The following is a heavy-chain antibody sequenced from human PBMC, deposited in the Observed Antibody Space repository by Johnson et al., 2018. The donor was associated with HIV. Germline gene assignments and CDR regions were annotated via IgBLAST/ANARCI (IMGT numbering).Heavy chain of an antibody. V-gene: IGHV3-30*02. Sequence: QVQLVESGGGVVQPGGSLRLSCAASGFTFSNYGMHWVRQAPGKGLEGVAFIRSDGSNKYYADSVKGRFTISRDNSKTTLFLHINSLRAEDTALYYCARDRRSSFDIWGQGTMVAVSS. CDR3: ARDRRSSFDI. D-gene: IGHD6-6*01. CDR2: IRSDGSNK. CDR1: GFTFSNYG. J-gene: IGHJ3*02.